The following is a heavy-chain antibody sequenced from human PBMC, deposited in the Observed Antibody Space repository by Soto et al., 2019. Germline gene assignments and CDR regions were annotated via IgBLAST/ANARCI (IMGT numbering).Heavy chain of an antibody. D-gene: IGHD3-10*01. J-gene: IGHJ5*02. V-gene: IGHV3-23*01. Sequence: GGSLRLSCTASGFTLQNYAMAWVRQAPGKGLEWVSTLIGGHYGTAYSYSVKGRFTVSRDNSKNCLYLQMNSLGVEDTAMYFCGKGESTGDIDWFDPWGQGSLVTVSS. CDR3: GKGESTGDIDWFDP. CDR1: GFTLQNYA. CDR2: LIGGHYGT.